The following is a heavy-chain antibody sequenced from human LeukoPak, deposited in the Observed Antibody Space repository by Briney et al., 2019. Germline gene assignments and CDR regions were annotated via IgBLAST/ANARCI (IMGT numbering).Heavy chain of an antibody. CDR1: GFTFNNYG. D-gene: IGHD2-2*01. CDR3: ARRVPAAIEYNWFDP. J-gene: IGHJ5*02. Sequence: GRSLRLSCAASGFTFNNYGMHWVRQAPGKGLEWVANIKQDGSEKYYVDSVKGRFTISRDNAKNSLYLQMNSLRAEDTAVYYCARRVPAAIEYNWFDPWGQGTLVTVSS. CDR2: IKQDGSEK. V-gene: IGHV3-7*01.